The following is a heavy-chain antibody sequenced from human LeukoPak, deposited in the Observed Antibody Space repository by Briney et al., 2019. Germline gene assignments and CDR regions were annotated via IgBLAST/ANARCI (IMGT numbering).Heavy chain of an antibody. J-gene: IGHJ4*02. CDR1: GFTFSSYW. D-gene: IGHD6-19*01. Sequence: PGGSLRLSCAASGFTFSSYWMSWVRQAPGKGLEWVANIKQDGSEKYYVDSVKGRFTISRDNAKNSLYLQMNSLRAEDTAVYYCARVSNLALYSSGWYDDYWGQGTLVTVSS. CDR2: IKQDGSEK. V-gene: IGHV3-7*01. CDR3: ARVSNLALYSSGWYDDY.